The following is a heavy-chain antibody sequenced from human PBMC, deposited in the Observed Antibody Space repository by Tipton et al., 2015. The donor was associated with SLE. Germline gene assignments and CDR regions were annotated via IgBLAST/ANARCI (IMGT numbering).Heavy chain of an antibody. CDR1: GYSISSGYY. CDR2: IYHSGST. Sequence: TLSLTCTVSGYSISSGYYWGWIRQPPGKGLEWIGSIYHSGSTYYNPSPKSRVTISVDTSKNQFSLKLSSVTAADTAVYYCASGVEGGGFDYWGQGTLVTVSS. CDR3: ASGVEGGGFDY. V-gene: IGHV4-38-2*02. J-gene: IGHJ4*02. D-gene: IGHD1-1*01.